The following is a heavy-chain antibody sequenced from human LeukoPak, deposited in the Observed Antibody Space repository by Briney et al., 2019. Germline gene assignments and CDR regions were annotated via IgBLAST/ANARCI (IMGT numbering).Heavy chain of an antibody. CDR3: ARESAVAGTRDYYGMDV. J-gene: IGHJ6*02. CDR1: GGTFSSYA. V-gene: IGHV1-69*04. D-gene: IGHD6-19*01. CDR2: IIPILGIA. Sequence: GASVKVSCKASGGTFSSYAISWVRQAPGRGLEWMGRIIPILGIANYAQKFQGRVTITADKSTSTAYMELSSLRSEDTAVYYCARESAVAGTRDYYGMDVWGQGTAVTVSS.